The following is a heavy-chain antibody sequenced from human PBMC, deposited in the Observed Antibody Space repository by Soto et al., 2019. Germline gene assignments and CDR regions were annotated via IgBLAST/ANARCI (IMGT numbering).Heavy chain of an antibody. CDR1: GFTFTGYA. J-gene: IGHJ4*02. CDR2: ISYDGNTK. V-gene: IGHV3-30-3*01. CDR3: AREGGGFEGLSAGLHY. D-gene: IGHD3-16*01. Sequence: QAPVVESGGGVVQPGRSLRLSCAASGFTFTGYAMHWVRQAPGKGLEWVALISYDGNTKFYAESVKGRFTISKDNSQSPVYLQLNSLRPEDTGIYYCAREGGGFEGLSAGLHYWGQGTRVTVSS.